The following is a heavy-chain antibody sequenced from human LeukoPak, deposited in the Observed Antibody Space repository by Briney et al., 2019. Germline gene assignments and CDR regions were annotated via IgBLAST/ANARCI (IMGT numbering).Heavy chain of an antibody. CDR2: IYYSGST. CDR3: ARGNNYYYGSGVAFDI. J-gene: IGHJ3*02. D-gene: IGHD3-10*01. V-gene: IGHV4-59*01. Sequence: SETLSLTCTVSGGSISSYYWSWIRQPPGKGLEWIGYIYYSGSTNYNPSLKSRVTISVDTSKNQFSLKLSSVTAADTAVYYCARGNNYYYGSGVAFDIWGQGTMVTVSS. CDR1: GGSISSYY.